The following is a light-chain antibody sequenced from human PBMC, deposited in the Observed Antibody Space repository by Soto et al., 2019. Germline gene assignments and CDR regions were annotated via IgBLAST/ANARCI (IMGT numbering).Light chain of an antibody. CDR3: PLWHSRGGHVV. V-gene: IGLV3-21*02. Sequence: SYELTQPPSVSVAPGQTAKITCGGNDIEAESVHWYQQKPGQAPVLVVFDDSARPSGIPERFSGSNSGNTATLTISRVEAGDEADYDCPLWHSRGGHVVFGGGTKLTVL. CDR2: DDS. J-gene: IGLJ3*02. CDR1: DIEAES.